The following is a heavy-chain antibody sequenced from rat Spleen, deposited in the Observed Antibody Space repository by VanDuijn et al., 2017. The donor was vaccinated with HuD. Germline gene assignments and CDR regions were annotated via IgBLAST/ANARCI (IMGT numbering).Heavy chain of an antibody. CDR2: INSDGGGT. J-gene: IGHJ2*01. Sequence: EVQLVESGGGSVQPGRSMKLSCVASGFTFSNYGMAWVRQAPKKGLEWVTDINSDGGGTYYRDSVKGRFTISRDDAKNTLYLQMDSLRSEDTATYYCTTGTFWGQGVMVTVSS. V-gene: IGHV5-27*01. CDR3: TTGTF. CDR1: GFTFSNYG.